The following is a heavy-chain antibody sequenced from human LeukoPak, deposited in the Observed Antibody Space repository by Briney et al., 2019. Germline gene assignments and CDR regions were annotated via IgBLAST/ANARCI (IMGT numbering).Heavy chain of an antibody. Sequence: SVKVSCKASGNSFSSGATSWVRQAPGQGLEWMGGIIPTFRRTSYSQKFQGRLTIIADESTSTAYMELSSLRSEDTAIYYCATSEHSSSSPRFDQWGQGTLVIVSP. CDR1: GNSFSSGA. CDR2: IIPTFRRT. J-gene: IGHJ4*02. CDR3: ATSEHSSSSPRFDQ. D-gene: IGHD6-6*01. V-gene: IGHV1-69*13.